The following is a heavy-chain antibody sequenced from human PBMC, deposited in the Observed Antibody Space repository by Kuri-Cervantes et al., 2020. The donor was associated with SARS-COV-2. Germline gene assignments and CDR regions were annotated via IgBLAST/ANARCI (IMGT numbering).Heavy chain of an antibody. CDR3: VRDGDHWNFDY. Sequence: GGSLRLSCAASGFTFSGHWIHGVRQAPGKGLVWVSRINPDGSYTNNADSVKGRSTLSRDNAKNMLFLQMNSLRAEDTAVYYCVRDGDHWNFDYWGQGTLVTVSS. V-gene: IGHV3-74*01. CDR2: INPDGSYT. CDR1: GFTFSGHW. D-gene: IGHD1-1*01. J-gene: IGHJ4*02.